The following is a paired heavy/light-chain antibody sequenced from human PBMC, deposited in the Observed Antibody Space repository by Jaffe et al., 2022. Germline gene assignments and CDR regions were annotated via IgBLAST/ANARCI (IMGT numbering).Heavy chain of an antibody. CDR2: IYHSGST. V-gene: IGHV4-38-2*02. Sequence: QVQLQESGPGLVKPSETLSLTCAVSGYSISSGYYWGWIRQPPGKGLEWIGSIYHSGSTYYNPSLKSRVTISVDTSKNQFSLKLSSVTAADTAVYYCARDKKAERGLLWFGESAGGFDPWGQGTLVTVSS. J-gene: IGHJ5*02. CDR1: GYSISSGYY. D-gene: IGHD3-10*01. CDR3: ARDKKAERGLLWFGESAGGFDP.
Light chain of an antibody. J-gene: IGLJ1*01. CDR3: CSYAGSSTFV. CDR2: EGS. CDR1: SSDVGSYNL. Sequence: QSALTQPASVSGSPGQSITISCTGTSSDVGSYNLVSWYQQHPGKAPKLMIYEGSKRPSGVSNRFSGSKSGNTASLTISGLQAEDEADYYCCSYAGSSTFVFGTGTKVTVL. V-gene: IGLV2-23*01.